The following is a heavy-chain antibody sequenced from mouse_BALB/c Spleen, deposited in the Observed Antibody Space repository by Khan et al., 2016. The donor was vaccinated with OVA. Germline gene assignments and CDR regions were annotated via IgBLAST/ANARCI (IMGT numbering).Heavy chain of an antibody. CDR1: GFTFSSYY. CDR3: TRSGYGNPFAF. Sequence: QVQLQQPGAELVKSGTTSVKLSCKASGFTFSSYYMYWVKQRPGQGLEWIGGINPNNGGTNFNEKFKTKATLTVDKSSSTAYMQLSSLTSEDSAVYYCTRSGYGNPFAFWGQGTLVTVSA. CDR2: INPNNGGT. V-gene: IGHV1S81*02. J-gene: IGHJ3*01. D-gene: IGHD2-1*01.